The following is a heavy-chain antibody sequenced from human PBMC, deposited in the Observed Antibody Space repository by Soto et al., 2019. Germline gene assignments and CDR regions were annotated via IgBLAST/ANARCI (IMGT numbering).Heavy chain of an antibody. CDR2: IYYSGST. CDR1: GGSVSSGSYY. J-gene: IGHJ5*02. D-gene: IGHD3-9*01. CDR3: ARDFERSAIGP. V-gene: IGHV4-61*01. Sequence: PSETLSLTCTVSGGSVSSGSYYWSWIRQPPGKGLEWIGYIYYSGSTNYNPSLRSRVTISADTSENKFSLTLKSVTAADTAVYFCARDFERSAIGPWGQGTSVTVSS.